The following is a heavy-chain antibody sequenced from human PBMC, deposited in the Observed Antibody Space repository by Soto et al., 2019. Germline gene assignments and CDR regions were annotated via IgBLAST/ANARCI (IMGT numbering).Heavy chain of an antibody. J-gene: IGHJ6*02. CDR1: GFTLSKFV. V-gene: IGHV3-30*01. CDR3: ARGNLDV. CDR2: TSNDGINT. Sequence: QVQLVESGGGVVQPGRSLRLSCAASGFTLSKFVMHWVRQAPGKGLDWLAVTSNDGINTYYAASVKGRFTISRDNSMNMVYLQMNSLRDDDTALYYCARGNLDVWGQGTTVIVSS. D-gene: IGHD1-1*01.